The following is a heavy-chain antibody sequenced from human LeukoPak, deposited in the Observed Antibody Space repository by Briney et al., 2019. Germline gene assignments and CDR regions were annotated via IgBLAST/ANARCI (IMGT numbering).Heavy chain of an antibody. CDR3: ARLGYCSRGTCYAFDY. Sequence: GESLKISCKGSGYTFTSYWIGWVRQMPGKGLEWMGIIYPGDSDTRYNPSFEGQVTMSADKSITTAYLHWSSLKASDTAMYYCARLGYCSRGTCYAFDYWGQGSLVTVSS. J-gene: IGHJ4*02. CDR2: IYPGDSDT. CDR1: GYTFTSYW. V-gene: IGHV5-51*01. D-gene: IGHD2-2*01.